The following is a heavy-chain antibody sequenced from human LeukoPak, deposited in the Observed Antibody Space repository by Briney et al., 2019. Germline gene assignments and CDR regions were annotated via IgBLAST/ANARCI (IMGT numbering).Heavy chain of an antibody. J-gene: IGHJ2*01. D-gene: IGHD2-15*01. CDR1: GGSISSGDYS. CDR3: ARESPYCSGGSCYDGFWYFDL. Sequence: SETLSLTCTVSGGSISSGDYSWSWIRQPPGKGLEWIGYIYYSGSTYYNPSLKSRVTISVDTSKNQFSLKLSSVTAADTAVYYCARESPYCSGGSCYDGFWYFDLWGRGTLVTVSS. CDR2: IYYSGST. V-gene: IGHV4-30-4*01.